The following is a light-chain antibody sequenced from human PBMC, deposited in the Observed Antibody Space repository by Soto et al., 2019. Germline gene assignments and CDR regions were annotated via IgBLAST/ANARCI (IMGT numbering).Light chain of an antibody. J-gene: IGLJ2*01. CDR1: SSDVGGYNY. V-gene: IGLV2-8*01. Sequence: QSALTQPPSASGSPGQSVAISCTGTSSDVGGYNYVSWYQQHPGKAPKLMIYEVNKRPSGVPDRFSGSKSGNTASLTVSGLQAEDEADYYCAAWDDNLNGWFFGGGTKVTVL. CDR3: AAWDDNLNGWF. CDR2: EVN.